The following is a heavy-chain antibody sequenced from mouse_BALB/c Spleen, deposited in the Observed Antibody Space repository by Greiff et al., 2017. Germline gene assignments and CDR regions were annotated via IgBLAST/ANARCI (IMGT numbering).Heavy chain of an antibody. CDR1: GFTFSSYA. J-gene: IGHJ3*01. CDR2: ISSGGSYT. V-gene: IGHV5-9-3*01. Sequence: EVQGVESGGGLVKPGGSLKLSCAASGFTFSSYAMSWVRQTPEKRLEWVATISSGGSYTYYPDSVKGRFTISRDNAKNTLYLQMSSLRSEDTAMYYCARQGVEGFAYWGQGTLVTVSA. CDR3: ARQGVEGFAY.